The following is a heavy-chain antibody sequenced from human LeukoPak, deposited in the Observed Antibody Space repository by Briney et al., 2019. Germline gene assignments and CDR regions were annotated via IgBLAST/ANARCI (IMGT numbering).Heavy chain of an antibody. Sequence: SETLSLTCTITGGSINSYYWSWVRQPPGKGLEWVGYIYYTGRTTYSPSLESRVSISLDTSKDQFSLRLYSVTAADTAVYYCARVGSRYGADAFDIWGRGAMVIVS. CDR1: GGSINSYY. CDR2: IYYTGRT. J-gene: IGHJ3*02. V-gene: IGHV4-59*01. D-gene: IGHD5-18*01. CDR3: ARVGSRYGADAFDI.